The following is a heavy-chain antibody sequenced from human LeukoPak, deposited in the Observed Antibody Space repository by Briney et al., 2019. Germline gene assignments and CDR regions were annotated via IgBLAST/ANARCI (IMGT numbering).Heavy chain of an antibody. Sequence: GGSLRLSCAASGFTFSGSAMHWVRQASGKGLEWVGRIRSKANSYATAYAASVKGRFTISRDDSKNTAYLQMNSLKTEDTAVYYCTRREPGYLVDYWGQGTLVTVSS. D-gene: IGHD5-18*01. CDR1: GFTFSGSA. CDR2: IRSKANSYAT. CDR3: TRREPGYLVDY. V-gene: IGHV3-73*01. J-gene: IGHJ4*02.